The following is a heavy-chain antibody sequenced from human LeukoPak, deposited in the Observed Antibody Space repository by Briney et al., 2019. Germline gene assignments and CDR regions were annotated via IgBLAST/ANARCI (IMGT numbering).Heavy chain of an antibody. CDR1: GFYFRDHW. V-gene: IGHV3-7*03. D-gene: IGHD6-19*01. J-gene: IGHJ4*02. CDR2: IKTDGSET. CDR3: VKNDGWFHLAQ. Sequence: PGVPLRLSCAASGFYFRDHWMDWVRQAPGKGLEWVGHIKTDGSETYYLDSLKGRISISRDNTNNALYLQMNSLRVEDTAVYYCVKNDGWFHLAQWGQGTLVTVSS.